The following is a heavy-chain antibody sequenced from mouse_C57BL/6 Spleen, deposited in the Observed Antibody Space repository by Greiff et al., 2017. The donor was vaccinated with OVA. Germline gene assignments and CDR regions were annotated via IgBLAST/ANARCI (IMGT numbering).Heavy chain of an antibody. J-gene: IGHJ1*03. Sequence: QVQLQQPGAELVRPGTSVKLSCKASGYTFTSYWMHWVKQRPGQGLEWIGVIDPSDSYTNYNQKFKGKATLTVDTSSSTAYMQLSSLTSEDSAVYYCARGWGWYFDVWGTGTTVTVSS. CDR3: ARGWGWYFDV. CDR2: IDPSDSYT. CDR1: GYTFTSYW. V-gene: IGHV1-59*01.